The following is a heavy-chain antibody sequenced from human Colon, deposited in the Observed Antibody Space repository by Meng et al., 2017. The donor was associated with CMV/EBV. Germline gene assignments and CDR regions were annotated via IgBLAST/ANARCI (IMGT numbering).Heavy chain of an antibody. V-gene: IGHV3-21*01. CDR2: ISSSSSYI. D-gene: IGHD1-1*01. CDR3: ARGYETLDY. CDR1: GFTFSSYS. Sequence: GESLKISCAASGFTFSSYSMNWVRQAPGKGLEWASSISSSSSYIYYADSVKGRFTISRDNAKNSLYLQMNSLRAEDTAVYYGARGYETLDYWGQGTLVTVSS. J-gene: IGHJ4*02.